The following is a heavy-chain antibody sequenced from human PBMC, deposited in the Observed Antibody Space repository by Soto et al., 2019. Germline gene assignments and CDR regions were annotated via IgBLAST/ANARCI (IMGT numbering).Heavy chain of an antibody. CDR2: IWYDGSNK. Sequence: QVQLVESGGGVVQPGRSLRLSCAASGFTFSSYGMHWVRQAPGKGLEWVAVIWYDGSNKYYADSVKGRFTISRDNSKNTLYLQMNSLRAEDTAVYYCARDRGGSGWYLFDYWGQGTLVTVSS. D-gene: IGHD6-19*01. CDR1: GFTFSSYG. CDR3: ARDRGGSGWYLFDY. J-gene: IGHJ4*02. V-gene: IGHV3-33*01.